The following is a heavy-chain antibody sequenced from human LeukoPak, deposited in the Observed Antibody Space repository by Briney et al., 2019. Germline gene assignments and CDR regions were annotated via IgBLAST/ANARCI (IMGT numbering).Heavy chain of an antibody. CDR1: GFTFDDYA. V-gene: IGHV3-9*01. CDR2: ISWSSGNI. CDR3: AKDGYGSGSYYYYGMDV. D-gene: IGHD3-10*01. Sequence: GGSLRLSCAASGFTFDDYAMHWVRQAPGKGLEWVSGISWSSGNIDYADSVKGRFTISRDNAKNSLYLQMNSLRAEDTALYYCAKDGYGSGSYYYYGMDVRGQGTTVTVSS. J-gene: IGHJ6*02.